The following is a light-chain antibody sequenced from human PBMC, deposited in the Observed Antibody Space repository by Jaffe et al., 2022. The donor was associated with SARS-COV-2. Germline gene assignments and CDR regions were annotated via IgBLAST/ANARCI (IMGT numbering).Light chain of an antibody. CDR3: QQYHSSTVT. J-gene: IGKJ4*01. Sequence: EIVLAQSPDTLSLSPGERATLSCRASQSITSGFLAWYQQKPGQAPRLLIYDASSRATGIPDRFSGSGSGTGFTLTISRLEPDDFAIYYCQQYHSSTVTFGGGTKVEIK. CDR2: DAS. CDR1: QSITSGF. V-gene: IGKV3-20*01.